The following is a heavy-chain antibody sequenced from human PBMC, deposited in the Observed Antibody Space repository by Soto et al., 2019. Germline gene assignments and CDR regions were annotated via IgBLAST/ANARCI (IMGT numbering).Heavy chain of an antibody. CDR2: ISAYNGNT. J-gene: IGHJ3*02. CDR3: AREVYYYDSSGYKSDAFDI. Sequence: ASVKVSCKASGYTFTSYGISWVRQAPGQGLEWMGWISAYNGNTNYAQKLQGRVTMTTDTSTSTAYIELRSLRSDDTAVYYCAREVYYYDSSGYKSDAFDIGGQGTRVTVS. D-gene: IGHD3-22*01. V-gene: IGHV1-18*04. CDR1: GYTFTSYG.